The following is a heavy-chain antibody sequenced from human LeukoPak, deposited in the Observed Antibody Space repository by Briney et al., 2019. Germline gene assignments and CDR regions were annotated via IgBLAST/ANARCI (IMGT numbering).Heavy chain of an antibody. V-gene: IGHV3-21*04. J-gene: IGHJ4*02. D-gene: IGHD3-22*01. Sequence: GGSLRLSCEVSGFTFSTYSMNWVRQAPGKGLEWVSSISSSSSYIYYADSVKGRFTISRDNSKNTLYLQMNSLRAEDTAVYYCAKDVYYYDSSGYSPLDYWGQGTLVTVSS. CDR1: GFTFSTYS. CDR2: ISSSSSYI. CDR3: AKDVYYYDSSGYSPLDY.